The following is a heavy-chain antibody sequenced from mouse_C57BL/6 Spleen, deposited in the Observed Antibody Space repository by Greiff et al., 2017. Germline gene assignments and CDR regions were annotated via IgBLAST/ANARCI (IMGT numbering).Heavy chain of an antibody. Sequence: QVQLQQPGAELVKPGASVKLSCKASGYTFTSYWMHWVKQRPGQGLEWIGMIHPNSGSTNYNEKFKSKATLTVDKSSSTAYMQLSSLTSEDSAVCYCASPTGRGYFDYWGQGTTLTVSS. J-gene: IGHJ2*01. V-gene: IGHV1-64*01. CDR1: GYTFTSYW. CDR2: IHPNSGST. CDR3: ASPTGRGYFDY. D-gene: IGHD4-1*01.